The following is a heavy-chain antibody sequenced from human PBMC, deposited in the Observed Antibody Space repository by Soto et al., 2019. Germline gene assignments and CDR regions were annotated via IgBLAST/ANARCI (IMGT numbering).Heavy chain of an antibody. CDR3: VRDYYDTSGYPNTFDM. Sequence: KPGGSLRLSCAASGFTLSRHTMNWVRKAPGKGLEWVSFIGSRTSDIYYADSVKGRFTISRDNAKNSLYLDLTRLRAEDTAVYFCVRDYYDTSGYPNTFDMWGQGTMVTVSS. CDR1: GFTLSRHT. V-gene: IGHV3-21*01. CDR2: IGSRTSDI. J-gene: IGHJ3*02. D-gene: IGHD3-22*01.